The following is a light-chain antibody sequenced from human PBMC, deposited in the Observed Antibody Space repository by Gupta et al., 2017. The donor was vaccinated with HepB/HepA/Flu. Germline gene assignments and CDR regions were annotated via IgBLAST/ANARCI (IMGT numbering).Light chain of an antibody. J-gene: IGLJ2*01. Sequence: QSVLTQPPSVSAAPGQRVTISCTGSTPNIGAGYDLHWYQQLPGTAPKLLVSGNSNRPSGVPDRFSGSKSGTSASLAITGLQAEDEADYYCQSYDSSLSGHVVFGGGTKLTVL. CDR1: TPNIGAGYD. CDR3: QSYDSSLSGHVV. CDR2: GNS. V-gene: IGLV1-40*01.